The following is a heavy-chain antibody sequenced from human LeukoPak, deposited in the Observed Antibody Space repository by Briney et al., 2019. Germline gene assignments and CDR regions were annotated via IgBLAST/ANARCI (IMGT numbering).Heavy chain of an antibody. J-gene: IGHJ4*02. V-gene: IGHV3-15*01. CDR2: IKSKTEGETT. Sequence: PGGSLRLSCAASGFTFSNACMSWVRQAPGKGLEWVGRIKSKTEGETTDYATPVKGRFTISRDDSKDTLYLQMDSLKTEDTAVYYCTTYSSGPWHWGQGTLVTVSS. CDR1: GFTFSNAC. CDR3: TTYSSGPWH. D-gene: IGHD6-19*01.